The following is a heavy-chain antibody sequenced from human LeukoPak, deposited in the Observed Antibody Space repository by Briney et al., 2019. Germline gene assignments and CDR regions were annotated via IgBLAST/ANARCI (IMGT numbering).Heavy chain of an antibody. D-gene: IGHD5-12*01. CDR3: ARSSGYDVNYFDY. V-gene: IGHV4-31*03. J-gene: IGHJ4*02. Sequence: SETLSLTCTVSGGSISSGGYYWSWIRQHPGKGLEWIGYIYYSGSTYYNPSLKSRVTIPVDTSKNQFSLKLSSVTAADTAVYYCARSSGYDVNYFDYWGQGTLVTVSS. CDR2: IYYSGST. CDR1: GGSISSGGYY.